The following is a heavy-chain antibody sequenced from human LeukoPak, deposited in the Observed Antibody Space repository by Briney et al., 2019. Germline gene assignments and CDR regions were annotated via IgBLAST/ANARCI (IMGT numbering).Heavy chain of an antibody. CDR2: IYYSGST. D-gene: IGHD4-17*01. CDR3: ARVVYGDYGWFDP. Sequence: PSETLSLTCTVSGCSISSYYWSWIRQPPGKGLEWIGYIYYSGSTNYNPSLKSRVTISVDTSKNQFSLKLSSVTAADTAVYYCARVVYGDYGWFDPWGQGTLSPSPQ. V-gene: IGHV4-59*01. J-gene: IGHJ5*02. CDR1: GCSISSYY.